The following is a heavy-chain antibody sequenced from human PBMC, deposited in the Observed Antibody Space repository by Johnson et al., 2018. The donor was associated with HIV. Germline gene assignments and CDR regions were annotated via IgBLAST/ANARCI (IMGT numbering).Heavy chain of an antibody. CDR1: GFTFSSYW. CDR2: IGYDGSNK. Sequence: QVQLVESGGGLVQPGGSLRLSCAASGFTFSSYWMSWVRQAPGKGLEWVAVIGYDGSNKYYADSVKGRFTISRDDSKNMLDLQMNSLRAEDTAVYYCARASDAFDIWGQGTMVTVSS. V-gene: IGHV3-33*08. J-gene: IGHJ3*02. CDR3: ARASDAFDI.